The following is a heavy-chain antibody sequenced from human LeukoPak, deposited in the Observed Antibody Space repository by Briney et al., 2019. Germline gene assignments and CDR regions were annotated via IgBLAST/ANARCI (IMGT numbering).Heavy chain of an antibody. J-gene: IGHJ4*02. CDR3: ARSGTVTVSGTKFNYFDY. CDR1: GGSISSSSYY. D-gene: IGHD4-17*01. Sequence: SETLSLTCTVSGGSISSSSYYWGWIRQPPGKGLEWIGSIYHSGSTHYNPSLKSRLTIFVDTSKNQFSLKVNSVTAADTAVYYCARSGTVTVSGTKFNYFDYWGQGTLVTVSP. V-gene: IGHV4-39*01. CDR2: IYHSGST.